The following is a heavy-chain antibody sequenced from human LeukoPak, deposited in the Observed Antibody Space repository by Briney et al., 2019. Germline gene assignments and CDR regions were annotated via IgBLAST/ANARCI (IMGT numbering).Heavy chain of an antibody. CDR2: INIDGSST. CDR1: GLTFRAYY. J-gene: IGHJ4*02. D-gene: IGHD1-14*01. V-gene: IGHV3-74*01. Sequence: PGGSLRLSCAASGLTFRAYYMHWFRQAPGKGLVWVSRINIDGSSTTYADSVKGRFTVSRDNAKNTLYLQMNSLRAEDTAVYYCACYGIEPPYWGQGTLDTVSS. CDR3: ACYGIEPPY.